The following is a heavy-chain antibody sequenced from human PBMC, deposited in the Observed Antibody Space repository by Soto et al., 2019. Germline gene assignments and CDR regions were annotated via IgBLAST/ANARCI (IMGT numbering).Heavy chain of an antibody. CDR1: GFTFSSYW. CDR3: AREIGYCSGGSCYSGGAFDI. D-gene: IGHD2-15*01. V-gene: IGHV3-74*01. J-gene: IGHJ3*02. CDR2: INSDGSST. Sequence: EVQLVESGGGLVQPGGSLRLSCAASGFTFSSYWMHWVRQAPGKGLVWVSRINSDGSSTSYADSVKGRFTISRDNAKNTLYLQMNSLRAEGTAVYYCAREIGYCSGGSCYSGGAFDIWGQGTMVTVSS.